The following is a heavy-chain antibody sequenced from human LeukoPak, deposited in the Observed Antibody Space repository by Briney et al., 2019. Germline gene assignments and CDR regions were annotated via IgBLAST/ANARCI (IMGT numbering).Heavy chain of an antibody. CDR1: GGTFSSYA. CDR3: ARESGYSSGWYGIDY. Sequence: EASVKVSCKASGGTFSSYAISWVRQAPGQGLEWMGGIIPIFGTANYAQKFQGRVTITADKSTSTAYMELSSLRSEDTAVYYCARESGYSSGWYGIDYWGQGTLVTVSS. D-gene: IGHD6-19*01. CDR2: IIPIFGTA. V-gene: IGHV1-69*06. J-gene: IGHJ4*02.